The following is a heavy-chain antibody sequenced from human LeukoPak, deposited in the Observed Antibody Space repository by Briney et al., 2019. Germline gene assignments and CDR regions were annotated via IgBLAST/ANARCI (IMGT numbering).Heavy chain of an antibody. D-gene: IGHD3-22*01. CDR3: AKVHYYDSSGFSYYFDF. V-gene: IGHV3-23*01. J-gene: IGHJ4*02. CDR2: ISGSGGST. Sequence: GGSLRLSCAASGFTFSSSAMSWVRQAPGKGLEWVSAISGSGGSTYYADSVKGRFTISRDNSKNTLYLQMNSLRAEDTAVYYCAKVHYYDSSGFSYYFDFWGLGTLVTVSS. CDR1: GFTFSSSA.